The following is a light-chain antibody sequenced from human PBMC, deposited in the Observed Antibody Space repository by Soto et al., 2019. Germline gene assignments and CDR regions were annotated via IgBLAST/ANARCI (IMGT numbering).Light chain of an antibody. CDR2: EVT. J-gene: IGLJ1*01. Sequence: QSVLTQPPSASGSPGQSVTISCTVTSSDVGGYNFVSWYQHHPGKAPKLMIYEVTKRPSGVPDRFSGSKSGNTASLTVSGLQAEDEADYYCSSYADSNNYVFGTGTKVTVL. CDR3: SSYADSNNYV. CDR1: SSDVGGYNF. V-gene: IGLV2-8*01.